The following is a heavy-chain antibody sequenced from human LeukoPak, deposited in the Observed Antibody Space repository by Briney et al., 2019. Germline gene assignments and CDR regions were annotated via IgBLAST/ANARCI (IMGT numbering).Heavy chain of an antibody. CDR3: GRDQSFLHKSGYSNWIDP. Sequence: GASVKVSCKASGYTFTDYYMQWVRQAPGQGLEWMGWINPNTGDTSFAEKFQGRVTMTRDTSITTAYMELSRLTPDDTAVYYCGRDQSFLHKSGYSNWIDPWGQGTLVTVSS. V-gene: IGHV1-2*02. CDR2: INPNTGDT. J-gene: IGHJ5*02. CDR1: GYTFTDYY. D-gene: IGHD3-22*01.